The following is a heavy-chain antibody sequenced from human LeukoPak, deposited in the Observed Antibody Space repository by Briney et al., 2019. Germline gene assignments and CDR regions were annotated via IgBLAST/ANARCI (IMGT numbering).Heavy chain of an antibody. J-gene: IGHJ4*02. D-gene: IGHD2-15*01. Sequence: GGSLRLSCAASGFTFSTYVMSWVRQAPGKGLDWVSSIRGTTDNTYYADSVKGRFTISRDNSKNTLYLQMNSLRAEDTAVYYCAKYCSGGSCYSGLDYWGQGTLVTVSS. CDR3: AKYCSGGSCYSGLDY. V-gene: IGHV3-23*01. CDR1: GFTFSTYV. CDR2: IRGTTDNT.